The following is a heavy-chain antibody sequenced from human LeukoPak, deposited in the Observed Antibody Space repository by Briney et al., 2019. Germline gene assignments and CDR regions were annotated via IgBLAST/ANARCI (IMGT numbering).Heavy chain of an antibody. CDR2: IYYSGST. D-gene: IGHD3-10*01. Sequence: SETLSLTXTVSGGSISSYYWSWIRQPPGKGLEWIGYIYYSGSTNYNPSLKSRVTISVDTSKNQFSLKLSSVTAADTAVYYCARRLLWFGEAGWFDPWGQGTLATVSS. CDR3: ARRLLWFGEAGWFDP. V-gene: IGHV4-59*01. J-gene: IGHJ5*02. CDR1: GGSISSYY.